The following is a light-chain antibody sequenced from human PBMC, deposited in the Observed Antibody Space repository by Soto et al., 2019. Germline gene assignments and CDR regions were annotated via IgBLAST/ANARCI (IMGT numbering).Light chain of an antibody. Sequence: QSALTQPPSVSGSPGQSVTISCTGTSGDVDPYNYVSWYQQHPGRAPKLVIYDVNMRPSGVPDRFSGSKSGDTSSLTISGLQAEYEADYYCCSYVGTPLVGGGTKLTVL. CDR3: CSYVGTPL. J-gene: IGLJ2*01. CDR2: DVN. V-gene: IGLV2-11*01. CDR1: SGDVDPYNY.